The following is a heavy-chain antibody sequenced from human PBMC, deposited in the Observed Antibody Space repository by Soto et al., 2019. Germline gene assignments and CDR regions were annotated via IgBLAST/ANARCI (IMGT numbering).Heavy chain of an antibody. CDR3: ARSRIQPEPYGMDV. CDR2: INAGNGNT. V-gene: IGHV1-3*05. Sequence: QVQLVQSGAEEKKPGASVKVSCKASGYTFTSYAIHWVRQAPGQRLEWMGWINAGNGNTKYSQKFQGRVTITTDTAASTAYMDLSTLRSEATAVYYCARSRIQPEPYGMDVWGQGTTVTVSS. CDR1: GYTFTSYA. D-gene: IGHD1-1*01. J-gene: IGHJ6*02.